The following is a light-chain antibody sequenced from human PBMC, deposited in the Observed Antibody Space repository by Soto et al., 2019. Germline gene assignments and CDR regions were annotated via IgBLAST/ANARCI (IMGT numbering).Light chain of an antibody. Sequence: QSALTQPASVSGSPGQSITISCTGTSSDVGGYNYVSWYQQYPGKAPKLMIYDVSNRPSGVSNRFSGSKSGNTASLTISGLQAEDEADYCCSSSTGSSTLVFGGGTKLTVL. J-gene: IGLJ2*01. CDR2: DVS. V-gene: IGLV2-14*01. CDR1: SSDVGGYNY. CDR3: SSSTGSSTLV.